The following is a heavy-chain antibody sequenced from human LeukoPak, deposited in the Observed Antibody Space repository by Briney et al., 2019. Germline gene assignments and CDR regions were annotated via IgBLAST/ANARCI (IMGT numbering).Heavy chain of an antibody. D-gene: IGHD3-3*02. CDR2: ISYDGSNK. CDR3: AKGRLAPGALDI. Sequence: GRSLRLSCAASGFTFSSYGMHWVRQAPGKGLEWVAVISYDGSNKYYADSVKGRFTISRDNSKNTLYLQMNSLRAEDTAVYYCAKGRLAPGALDIWGQGTMVTVSS. V-gene: IGHV3-30*18. J-gene: IGHJ3*02. CDR1: GFTFSSYG.